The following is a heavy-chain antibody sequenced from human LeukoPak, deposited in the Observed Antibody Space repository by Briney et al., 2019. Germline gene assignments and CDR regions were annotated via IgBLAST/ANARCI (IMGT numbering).Heavy chain of an antibody. V-gene: IGHV3-53*01. J-gene: IGHJ4*02. CDR3: ARAKPKNMVRGLIMRRESRYYFDY. CDR2: IYSGGST. Sequence: GGSLRLSCTVSGFTVSSNSTSWVRQAPGKGLEWVSVIYSGGSTYYADSVKGRFTISRDNSKSTLYIQMNSLRAEDTAVYYCARAKPKNMVRGLIMRRESRYYFDYWGQGTLVTVSS. D-gene: IGHD3-10*01. CDR1: GFTVSSNS.